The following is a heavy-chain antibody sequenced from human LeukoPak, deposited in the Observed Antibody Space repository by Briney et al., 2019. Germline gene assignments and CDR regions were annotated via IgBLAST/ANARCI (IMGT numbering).Heavy chain of an antibody. J-gene: IGHJ4*02. Sequence: PGGSLRLSCAASGFTFSSHSMNWVRQAPGKGLEWVSVIYSGGSTYYADSVKGRFTISRDNSKNTLYLQMNSLRAEDTAVYYCARDVWYSSSSSWGQGTLVTVSS. D-gene: IGHD6-6*01. CDR3: ARDVWYSSSSS. V-gene: IGHV3-53*01. CDR1: GFTFSSHS. CDR2: IYSGGST.